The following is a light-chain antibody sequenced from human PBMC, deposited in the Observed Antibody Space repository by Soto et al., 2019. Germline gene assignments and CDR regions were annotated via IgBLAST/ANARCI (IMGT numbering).Light chain of an antibody. V-gene: IGLV1-51*01. CDR2: DNN. CDR3: GTWDTGLTTGNV. Sequence: QSVLTQPPSVSAAPGQKVTISCSGSSSNIGSNSVSWYQQLPGTAPKLLIYDNNRRPSGIPDRFYSSKSGTSATLGIAGLQTGDEADYYCGTWDTGLTTGNVFGTGTKLTVL. CDR1: SSNIGSNS. J-gene: IGLJ1*01.